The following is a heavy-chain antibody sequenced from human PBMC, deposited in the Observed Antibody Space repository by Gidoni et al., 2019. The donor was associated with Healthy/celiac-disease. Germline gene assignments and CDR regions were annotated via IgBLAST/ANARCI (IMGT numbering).Heavy chain of an antibody. J-gene: IGHJ5*02. V-gene: IGHV4-39*01. CDR2: IYYSGST. CDR3: ARQGDSSGWYRLNWFDP. Sequence: QLQLQESGPGLVKPSETLSLTCPVSGGSISSRSNYWGWIRQPPVKGLEWIGSIYYSGSTYYNPSLKRRVTISVDTSKNQFSLKLSSVTAADTAVYYCARQGDSSGWYRLNWFDPWGQGTLVTVSS. CDR1: GGSISSRSNY. D-gene: IGHD6-19*01.